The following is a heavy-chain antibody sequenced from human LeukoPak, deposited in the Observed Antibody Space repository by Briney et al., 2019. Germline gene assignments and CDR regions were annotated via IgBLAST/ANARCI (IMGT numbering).Heavy chain of an antibody. CDR1: GYTFSNYG. Sequence: GASVKVSCKASGYTFSNYGISWVRQAPGLGLEWMGWTSYNGNTNYAQKFQDRVTMTTDTSTTTAYMELRSLESDDTAVYYCARAGIVGATTGGFAFDIWGQGTMVTVSS. J-gene: IGHJ3*02. CDR2: TSYNGNT. V-gene: IGHV1-18*04. CDR3: ARAGIVGATTGGFAFDI. D-gene: IGHD1-26*01.